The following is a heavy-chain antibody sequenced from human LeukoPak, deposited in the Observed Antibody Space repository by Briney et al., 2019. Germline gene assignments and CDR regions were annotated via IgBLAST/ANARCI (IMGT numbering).Heavy chain of an antibody. CDR1: GFTFSSYG. J-gene: IGHJ4*02. Sequence: GGSLRLSCAASGFTFSSYGMHWVRQAPGKGLEWVAVISYDGSNKYYADSVKGRFTISRDNSKNKLYLQMNSLRAEDTAVYYCANGGYSSSWYVVDYWGQGTLVTVSS. V-gene: IGHV3-30*18. D-gene: IGHD6-13*01. CDR3: ANGGYSSSWYVVDY. CDR2: ISYDGSNK.